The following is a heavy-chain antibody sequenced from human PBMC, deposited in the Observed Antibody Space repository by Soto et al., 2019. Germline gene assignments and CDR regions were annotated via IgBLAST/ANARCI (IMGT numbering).Heavy chain of an antibody. V-gene: IGHV3-66*01. CDR3: ARSDYGDYVMDFDY. D-gene: IGHD4-17*01. CDR2: IYSGGST. CDR1: GFTVSSNY. J-gene: IGHJ4*02. Sequence: EVQLVESGGGLVQPGGSLRLSCAASGFTVSSNYMSWVRQAPGKGLEWVSVIYSGGSTYYADSVKGRFTISRDNSKNTLYLQMNSLRAEDTAVYYCARSDYGDYVMDFDYWGQGTLVTVSS.